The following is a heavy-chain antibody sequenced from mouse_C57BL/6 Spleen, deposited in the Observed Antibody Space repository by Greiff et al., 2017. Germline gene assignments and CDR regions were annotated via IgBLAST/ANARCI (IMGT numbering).Heavy chain of an antibody. Sequence: VQLQESGAELVRPGASVTLSCKASGYTFTDYEMHWVKQTPVHGLEWIGAIDPETGGTAYNQKFKGKAILTADKSSSTAYMELRSLTSEDSAVYYCTREGAAQATDYWGQVTTLTVSS. CDR1: GYTFTDYE. V-gene: IGHV1-15*01. D-gene: IGHD3-2*02. CDR2: IDPETGGT. J-gene: IGHJ2*01. CDR3: TREGAAQATDY.